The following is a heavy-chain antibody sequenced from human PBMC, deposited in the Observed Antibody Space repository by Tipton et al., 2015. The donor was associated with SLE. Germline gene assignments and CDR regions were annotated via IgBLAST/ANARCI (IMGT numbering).Heavy chain of an antibody. CDR3: AREGGSYYPSYYFDY. V-gene: IGHV4-39*02. J-gene: IGHJ4*02. CDR1: GGSISSSSYY. D-gene: IGHD1-26*01. CDR2: IYYSGST. Sequence: TLSLTCTVSGGSISSSSYYWGWIRQPPGKGLEWIGSIYYSGSTYYNPSLKSRVTIYVDTSKNQFSLKLSSVTAADTAVYYCAREGGSYYPSYYFDYWGQGTLVTVSS.